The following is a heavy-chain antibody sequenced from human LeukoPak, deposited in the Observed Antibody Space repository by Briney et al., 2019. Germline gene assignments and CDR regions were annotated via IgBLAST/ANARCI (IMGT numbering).Heavy chain of an antibody. V-gene: IGHV3-7*01. J-gene: IGHJ4*02. D-gene: IGHD2-21*01. Sequence: GGSLRLSCAASGFTFSGYWRSWVRQAPGKGLEWVANIKQDGSEKYYVDSVKGRFTMSRDNAKNSLYLQMNSVRAEDTAVYYCARAVFRWPSDWDYWGQGTLVTVSS. CDR3: ARAVFRWPSDWDY. CDR2: IKQDGSEK. CDR1: GFTFSGYW.